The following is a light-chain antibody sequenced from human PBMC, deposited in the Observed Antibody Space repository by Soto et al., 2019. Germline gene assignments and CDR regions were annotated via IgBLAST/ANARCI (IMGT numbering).Light chain of an antibody. Sequence: EIVLTQSPGTLSLSPVERATLSCMASQSVPSTYLAWYQQKPGQAPRLLIYDTSSRAAGIPDRFSGSGSGTEFTLTISSLQSEDFAVYYCQQYNNWWTFGQGTKVDIK. CDR1: QSVPSTY. J-gene: IGKJ1*01. V-gene: IGKV3-20*01. CDR2: DTS. CDR3: QQYNNWWT.